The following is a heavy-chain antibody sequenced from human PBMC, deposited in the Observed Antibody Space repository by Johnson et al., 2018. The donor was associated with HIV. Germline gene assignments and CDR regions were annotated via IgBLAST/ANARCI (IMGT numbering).Heavy chain of an antibody. CDR3: AKGDLPWYSGSYYDAFDI. CDR1: GFTFSSYD. D-gene: IGHD1-26*01. J-gene: IGHJ3*02. V-gene: IGHV3-23*04. CDR2: ISGSGGGT. Sequence: VQLVESGGGLVQPGGSLRLSCAASGFTFSSYDMHWVRQATGKGLEWVSAISGSGGGTYYADSVKGRFTISRDNSKNTLYLQMKSLRAEDTAVYYCAKGDLPWYSGSYYDAFDIWGRGTMVTVSS.